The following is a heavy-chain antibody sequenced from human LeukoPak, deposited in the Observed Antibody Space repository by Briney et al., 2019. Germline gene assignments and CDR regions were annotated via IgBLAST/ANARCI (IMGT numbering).Heavy chain of an antibody. CDR1: GGSISSYY. V-gene: IGHV4-59*01. Sequence: SETLSLTCTVSGGSISSYYWSWIRQPPGKGLEWIGYIYYSGSTNYNPSLKSRVTISVDTSKNQFSLKLSSVTAADTAVYYCARGRDGYEYDYWGQGTLVTVFS. CDR3: ARGRDGYEYDY. CDR2: IYYSGST. D-gene: IGHD5-24*01. J-gene: IGHJ4*02.